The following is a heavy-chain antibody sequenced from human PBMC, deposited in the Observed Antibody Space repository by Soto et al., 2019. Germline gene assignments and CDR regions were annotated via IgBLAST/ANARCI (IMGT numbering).Heavy chain of an antibody. CDR2: IYYNDDR. CDR3: AHCDGGYEIIYFDF. V-gene: IGHV2-5*01. D-gene: IGHD5-12*01. Sequence: QITLQESGPTLVKPTQTLTLTCTFSGFSFTTAGVAVGWIRQTPGGALEWLTLIYYNDDRRFSPSLKTRLTITGDTSKNQVVLSLTNVDPGDTATYLCAHCDGGYEIIYFDFWGQGIPVTVSS. J-gene: IGHJ4*02. CDR1: GFSFTTAGVA.